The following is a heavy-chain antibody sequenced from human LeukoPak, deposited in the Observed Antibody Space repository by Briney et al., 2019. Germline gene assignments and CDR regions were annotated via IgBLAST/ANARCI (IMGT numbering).Heavy chain of an antibody. D-gene: IGHD6-19*01. CDR2: ISGSGGSK. Sequence: PGGCLRLSRASCVFTYSRYSMNWVRQPRSLELEGVSAISGSGGSKYNADSVKGQFTISRDNSKNTLYMQMNSLRAEDTAVYSWAGGTVSSSGWLYYGMDVWGQGTTVTVSS. CDR1: VFTYSRYS. CDR3: AGGTVSSSGWLYYGMDV. J-gene: IGHJ6*02. V-gene: IGHV3-23*01.